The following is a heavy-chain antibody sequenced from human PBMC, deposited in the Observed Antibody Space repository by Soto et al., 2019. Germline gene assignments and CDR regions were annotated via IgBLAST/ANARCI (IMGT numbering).Heavy chain of an antibody. CDR2: ISAYNGNT. Sequence: ASVKVSCKASGYTFTSYGISWVRQAPGQGLEWMGWISAYNGNTNYAQKLQGRATMTTDTSTSTAYMELRSLRSDDAAVYYCARVWYGDYKPDANYYYYGMDVWGQ. J-gene: IGHJ6*02. CDR1: GYTFTSYG. V-gene: IGHV1-18*01. D-gene: IGHD4-17*01. CDR3: ARVWYGDYKPDANYYYYGMDV.